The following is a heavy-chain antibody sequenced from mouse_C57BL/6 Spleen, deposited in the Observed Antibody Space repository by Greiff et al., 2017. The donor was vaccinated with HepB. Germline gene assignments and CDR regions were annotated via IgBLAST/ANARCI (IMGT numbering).Heavy chain of an antibody. CDR1: GYTFTSYW. V-gene: IGHV1-59*01. CDR3: ARRVLRWYFDV. J-gene: IGHJ1*03. Sequence: QVQLQQPGAELVRPGTSVKLSCKASGYTFTSYWMHWVKQRPGQGLEWIGVIDPSDSYTNYNQKFKGKATLTVDTSSSTTYMQLSSLTSEDSAVYYCARRVLRWYFDVWGTGTTVTVSS. D-gene: IGHD1-1*01. CDR2: IDPSDSYT.